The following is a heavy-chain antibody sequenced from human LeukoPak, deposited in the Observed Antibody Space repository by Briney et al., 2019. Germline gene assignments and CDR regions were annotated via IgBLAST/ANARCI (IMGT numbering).Heavy chain of an antibody. CDR1: GFTFSSHW. CDR2: IDRDGSGI. Sequence: GGSLRLSCAGSGFTFSSHWIGWVRQAPGKGLVWVSRIDRDGSGINYADSVKGRFTISRDNGKNTLFLQMNSLRAEDAAVYYCARDARSGKNNYWGQGTLVTVSS. V-gene: IGHV3-74*01. CDR3: ARDARSGKNNY. J-gene: IGHJ4*02. D-gene: IGHD3-3*01.